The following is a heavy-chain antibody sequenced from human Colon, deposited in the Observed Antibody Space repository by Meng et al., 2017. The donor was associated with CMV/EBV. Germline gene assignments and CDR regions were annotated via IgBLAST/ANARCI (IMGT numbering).Heavy chain of an antibody. V-gene: IGHV3-21*04. D-gene: IGHD5-24*01. CDR1: GFPFNKNT. CDR2: ISSSNSYI. J-gene: IGHJ4*02. Sequence: GESLKISCAASGFPFNKNTMNWVRRAPGKGLEWVSSISSSNSYIYYADSVKGRFTISRDNAEKSLYLQMNSLRAEDTAFYYCARRKPTTTLGLGFDYWGQGILVTVSS. CDR3: ARRKPTTTLGLGFDY.